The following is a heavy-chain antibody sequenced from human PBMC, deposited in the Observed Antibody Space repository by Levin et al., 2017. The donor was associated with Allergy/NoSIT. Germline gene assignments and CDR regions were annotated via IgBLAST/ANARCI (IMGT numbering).Heavy chain of an antibody. V-gene: IGHV3-23*01. J-gene: IGHJ4*02. CDR3: AKDPWGATVTSPFDF. CDR1: GFTFSNYA. D-gene: IGHD4-17*01. CDR2: ICGSGGRT. Sequence: SCAASGFTFSNYAMTWVRQAPGKGLEWVSGICGSGGRTHYADSVKGRFTISRDNSNNRLSLQMNSLTVEDTAVYYCAKDPWGATVTSPFDFWGQGTLVTVSS.